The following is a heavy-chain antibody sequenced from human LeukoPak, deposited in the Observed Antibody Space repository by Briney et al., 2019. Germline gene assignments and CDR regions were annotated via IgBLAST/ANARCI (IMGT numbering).Heavy chain of an antibody. CDR3: ARPDEDRGYSYGYNY. D-gene: IGHD5-18*01. CDR2: IIPIFGTA. CDR1: GGTFSSYA. J-gene: IGHJ4*02. Sequence: GASVKVSCKASGGTFSSYAISWVRQAPGQGLEWMGGIIPIFGTANYAQKFQGRVTITADESTSTAYMELSSLRSEDTAVYHCARPDEDRGYSYGYNYWGQGTLVTVSS. V-gene: IGHV1-69*13.